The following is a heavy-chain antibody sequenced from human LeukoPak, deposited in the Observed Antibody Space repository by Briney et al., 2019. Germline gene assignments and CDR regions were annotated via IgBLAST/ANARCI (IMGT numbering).Heavy chain of an antibody. V-gene: IGHV4-59*01. J-gene: IGHJ6*03. CDR2: IYYSGST. Sequence: SETLSLTCTVSGGSISSYYWSWIRQPPGKGLEWIGYIYYSGSTNYNPSLKSRVTISVDTSKNQFSLKLSSVTAADTAVYYCARDSDYYYYYMDVWGKGTTVTVSS. CDR1: GGSISSYY. CDR3: ARDSDYYYYYMDV.